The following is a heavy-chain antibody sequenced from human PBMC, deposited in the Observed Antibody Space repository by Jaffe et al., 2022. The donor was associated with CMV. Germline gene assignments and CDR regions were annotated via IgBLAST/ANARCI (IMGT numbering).Heavy chain of an antibody. J-gene: IGHJ4*02. D-gene: IGHD6-13*01. V-gene: IGHV4-59*08. CDR1: GDSINIHT. CDR2: VYYNGNT. Sequence: QVQLQESGPGLVKPSETLSLTCTVSGDSINIHTWNWVRQPPGKGLEWIGCVYYNGNTNYNPALKSRVTISGPTSKNQVSLRLNSVTAADTAVYYCARAAAGRTDFDSWGQGTQVTVSS. CDR3: ARAAAGRTDFDS.